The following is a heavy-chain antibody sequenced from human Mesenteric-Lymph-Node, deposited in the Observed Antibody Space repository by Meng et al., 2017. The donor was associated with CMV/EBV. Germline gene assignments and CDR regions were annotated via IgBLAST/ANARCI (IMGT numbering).Heavy chain of an antibody. CDR3: ARDRSQKFCSGSICYYY. J-gene: IGHJ4*02. Sequence: FTFISYNMNWVRQAPGQGLEWVSSISVSSSNIYYADSVKGRFTVSRDNAKDSLYLQMNSLRAEDTAVYYCARDRSQKFCSGSICYYYWGRGTLVTVSS. V-gene: IGHV3-21*01. CDR2: ISVSSSNI. CDR1: FTFISYN. D-gene: IGHD2-15*01.